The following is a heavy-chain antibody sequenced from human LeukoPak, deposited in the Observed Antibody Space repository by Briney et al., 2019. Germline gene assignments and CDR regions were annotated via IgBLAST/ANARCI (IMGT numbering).Heavy chain of an antibody. CDR1: GFTFSDYT. CDR3: VRGKYGYGPLDYYYYMDV. V-gene: IGHV3-21*01. J-gene: IGHJ6*03. D-gene: IGHD5-18*01. Sequence: GGSLRLSCAASGFTFSDYTMSWVCQAPGKGLEWVSSISSSSSYIYYADSVKGRFTISRDNAKNSLSLQMKSLRAEDTAVYYCVRGKYGYGPLDYYYYMDVWGKGTTVTVSS. CDR2: ISSSSSYI.